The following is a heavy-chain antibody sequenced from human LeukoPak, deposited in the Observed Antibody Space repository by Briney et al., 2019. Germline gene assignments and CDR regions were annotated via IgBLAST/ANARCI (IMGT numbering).Heavy chain of an antibody. CDR1: GYSISSGYY. D-gene: IGHD1-7*01. Sequence: SETLSLTCTVSGYSISSGYYWGWIRQPPGKGLEWIGSIYHSGSTYYNPSLKSRVTISVDTSKNQFSLKLSSVTAADTAVYYCARVLRITGTTYAFDIWGQGTMVTVSS. V-gene: IGHV4-38-2*02. J-gene: IGHJ3*02. CDR3: ARVLRITGTTYAFDI. CDR2: IYHSGST.